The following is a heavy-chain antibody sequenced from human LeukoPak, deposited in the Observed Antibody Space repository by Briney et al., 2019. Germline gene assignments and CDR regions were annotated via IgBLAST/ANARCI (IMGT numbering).Heavy chain of an antibody. CDR3: ARDRHSGVPATGPGYYFDY. CDR2: MNPNSGNT. V-gene: IGHV1-8*01. Sequence: ASVKVSCKASGYTFTSYDINWVRQATGQGLEWMGWMNPNSGNTGYAQKFQGRVTMTRNTSISTAYMELSSLRSEDTAVYYCARDRHSGVPATGPGYYFDYWGQGTLVTVSS. J-gene: IGHJ4*02. CDR1: GYTFTSYD. D-gene: IGHD2-2*01.